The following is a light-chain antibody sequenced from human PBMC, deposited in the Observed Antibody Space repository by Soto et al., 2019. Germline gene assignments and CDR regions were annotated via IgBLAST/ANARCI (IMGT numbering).Light chain of an antibody. CDR2: WAS. V-gene: IGKV4-1*01. J-gene: IGKJ5*01. CDR3: HQYYSVPPT. CDR1: QTILSTSNNKHY. Sequence: DIVMTQSPDSLAVSLGESVTISCKSSQTILSTSNNKHYLAWFRQKPGQPPKLLIYWASTRESGVPDRFSGSGSGTDFTLTITSLQAEDVAIYSCHQYYSVPPTFGQGTRLEIK.